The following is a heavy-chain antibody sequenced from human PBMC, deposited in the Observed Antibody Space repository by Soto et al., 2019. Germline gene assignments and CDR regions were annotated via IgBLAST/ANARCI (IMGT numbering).Heavy chain of an antibody. J-gene: IGHJ6*02. CDR1: GGSFSGYY. D-gene: IGHD6-13*01. V-gene: IGHV4-34*01. CDR3: ARQRHSRYSSSWYPNSGLDV. Sequence: PSETLSLTCAVYGGSFSGYYSSWIRQPPGKGLEWIGEINHSGSTNYNPSLKSRATISVDTSKNQFSLKLSSVPAADTAVYYCARQRHSRYSSSWYPNSGLDVWGQGTTVTVSS. CDR2: INHSGST.